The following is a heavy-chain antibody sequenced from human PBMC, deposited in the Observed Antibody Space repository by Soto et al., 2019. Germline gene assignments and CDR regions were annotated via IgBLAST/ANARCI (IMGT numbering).Heavy chain of an antibody. V-gene: IGHV4-30-2*01. CDR3: ARLIYGSGEYYFEY. Sequence: SETLSLTCAFSVGSISSGGYSCSWIRQPPGKGLEWIGYIYHSGSTYYNPSLKSRVTISVDRSKNQFSLKLSSVTAADTAVYYCARLIYGSGEYYFEYWGQGTLVIVS. CDR2: IYHSGST. J-gene: IGHJ4*02. CDR1: VGSISSGGYS. D-gene: IGHD3-10*01.